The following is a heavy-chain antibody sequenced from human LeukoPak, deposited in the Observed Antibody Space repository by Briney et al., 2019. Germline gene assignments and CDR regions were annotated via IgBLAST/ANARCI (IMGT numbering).Heavy chain of an antibody. CDR1: GFTFSNAW. Sequence: GGSLRLSCVASGFTFSNAWMSWVRQAPGKGLEWVGRIKSKTDGGTTDYAAPVKGRFTISRDDSKNTLYLQMNSLKTEDTAVYYCTTAVGDIVVVPAAAVKDYWGQGTLVTVSS. CDR2: IKSKTDGGTT. J-gene: IGHJ4*02. V-gene: IGHV3-15*01. D-gene: IGHD2-2*01. CDR3: TTAVGDIVVVPAAAVKDY.